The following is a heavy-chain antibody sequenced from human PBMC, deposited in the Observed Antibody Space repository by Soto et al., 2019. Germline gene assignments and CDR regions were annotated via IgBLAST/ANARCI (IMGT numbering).Heavy chain of an antibody. CDR1: GFSLTTGGLG. V-gene: IGHV2-5*01. CDR3: GHRRDSNDSSGLDV. J-gene: IGHJ6*02. Sequence: QITLKESGPTLVKPTQTLTLTCTFSGFSLTTGGLGVGWIRQPPGKALEWLGVIYWNDDRRYNPSLRSRLTLTKDPSRNQVVLTMTNMDPVDTAKYYCGHRRDSNDSSGLDVWGQGTTVTVSS. D-gene: IGHD2-8*01. CDR2: IYWNDDR.